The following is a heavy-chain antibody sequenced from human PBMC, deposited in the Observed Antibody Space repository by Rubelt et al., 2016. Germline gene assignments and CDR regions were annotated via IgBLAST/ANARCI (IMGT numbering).Heavy chain of an antibody. V-gene: IGHV3-23*04. CDR1: GFTFSSYA. CDR2: ISGSGGST. CDR3: ASYGDRLSDAFDI. D-gene: IGHD4-17*01. Sequence: EVQLVESGGGLVQPGGSLRLSCAASGFTFSSYAMSWVRQAPVKGLEWVSAISGSGGSTYYADSVKGRFTISRDNSKNTLYLQMNSLRAEDTAVYYCASYGDRLSDAFDIWGQGTMVTVSS. J-gene: IGHJ3*02.